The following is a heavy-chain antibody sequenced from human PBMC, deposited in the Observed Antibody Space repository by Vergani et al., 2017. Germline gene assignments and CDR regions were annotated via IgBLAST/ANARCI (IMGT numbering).Heavy chain of an antibody. CDR2: ISYDGSNK. V-gene: IGHV3-30*18. J-gene: IGHJ6*02. CDR3: AKDQYYYDSSGLYGMDV. CDR1: GFTFSSYG. Sequence: QVQLVESGGGVVQPGRSLRLSCAASGFTFSSYGMHWVRQAPGKGLEWVAVISYDGSNKYYADSVKGRFTISRDNSKNTLYLQMNSLRAEDTAVYYCAKDQYYYDSSGLYGMDVWGQGTTVTVSS. D-gene: IGHD3-22*01.